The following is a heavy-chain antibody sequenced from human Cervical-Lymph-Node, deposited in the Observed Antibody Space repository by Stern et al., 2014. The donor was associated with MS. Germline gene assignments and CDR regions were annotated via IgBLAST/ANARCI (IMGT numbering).Heavy chain of an antibody. V-gene: IGHV4-59*01. D-gene: IGHD6-13*01. CDR1: GGSISSYY. Sequence: VQLVESGPGLVKPSGTLSLTCTVSGGSISSYYWSWIRQPPGKGLEWIGYSYYSGSTNYNPSLKSRVSISVDTSKNQFSLKLSSVTAADTAVYFCARGYSGSWYWIDSWGQGTQVTVSS. CDR3: ARGYSGSWYWIDS. J-gene: IGHJ5*01. CDR2: SYYSGST.